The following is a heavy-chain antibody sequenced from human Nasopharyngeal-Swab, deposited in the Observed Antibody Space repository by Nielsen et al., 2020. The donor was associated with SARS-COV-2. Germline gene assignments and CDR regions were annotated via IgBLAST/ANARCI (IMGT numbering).Heavy chain of an antibody. V-gene: IGHV1-18*01. D-gene: IGHD3-22*01. CDR2: ISAYNGNT. Sequence: ASVKVSCKASGYTFTSYGNSWVRQAPGQGLEWMGWISAYNGNTNYAQKLQGRVTMTTDTSTSTAYMELRSLRSDDTAVYYCARDNYYDSSGQLFDYWGQGTLVTVSS. CDR1: GYTFTSYG. J-gene: IGHJ4*02. CDR3: ARDNYYDSSGQLFDY.